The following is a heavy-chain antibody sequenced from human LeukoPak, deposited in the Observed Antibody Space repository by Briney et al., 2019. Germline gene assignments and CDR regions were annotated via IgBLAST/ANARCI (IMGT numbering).Heavy chain of an antibody. Sequence: PGGPRDSSVQPLESTLGTMAWNGAPRPPGKGWEWFSSLLASGGITYYADSVKGRFTISRDNSKNTLFLQLNSLRAEDTAVYYCAKDRADVVPTMVLDYWGQGTLVTVSS. CDR1: ESTLGTMA. CDR3: AKDRADVVPTMVLDY. V-gene: IGHV3-23*01. J-gene: IGHJ4*02. CDR2: LLASGGIT. D-gene: IGHD5-12*01.